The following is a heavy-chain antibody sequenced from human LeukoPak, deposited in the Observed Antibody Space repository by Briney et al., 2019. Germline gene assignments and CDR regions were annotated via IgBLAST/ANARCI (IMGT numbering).Heavy chain of an antibody. Sequence: GGSLRLSCAASGFTFSSYSMNWVRQAPGKGLEWVSSISGSSGYIYYADSVKGRLTISRDNAKNSLYLQMNSLRAEDTALYYCARGRTTGIDYWGQGSLVTVSS. CDR1: GFTFSSYS. CDR2: ISGSSGYI. CDR3: ARGRTTGIDY. D-gene: IGHD4-17*01. J-gene: IGHJ4*02. V-gene: IGHV3-21*04.